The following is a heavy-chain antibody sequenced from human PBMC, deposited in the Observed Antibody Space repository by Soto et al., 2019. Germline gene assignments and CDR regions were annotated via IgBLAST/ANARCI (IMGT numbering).Heavy chain of an antibody. CDR2: ISYDGSNK. J-gene: IGHJ4*02. D-gene: IGHD5-12*01. CDR3: AREFVISGYDYGY. V-gene: IGHV3-30-3*01. Sequence: QVQLVESGGGVVQPGRSLRLSCAASRFTFSSYAMHWVRQAPGKGLEWVAVISYDGSNKYYADSVKGRFTISRDNSKNTLYLQMNSLRAEDTAVYYCAREFVISGYDYGYWGQGTLVTVSS. CDR1: RFTFSSYA.